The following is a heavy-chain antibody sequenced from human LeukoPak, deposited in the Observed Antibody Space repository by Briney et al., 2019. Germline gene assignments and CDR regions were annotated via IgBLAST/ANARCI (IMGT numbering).Heavy chain of an antibody. J-gene: IGHJ4*02. CDR2: LYTSGST. V-gene: IGHV4-59*10. CDR1: GGSFSGYY. D-gene: IGHD3-22*01. Sequence: SETLSLTCAVYGGSFSGYYWSWIRQPAGKGLEWIGRLYTSGSTNYNPSLKSRVSMSVDTSKKQFSLRLSSVTAADTAIYYCASDYFDRTGYYGFIYWGQGSLVTISS. CDR3: ASDYFDRTGYYGFIY.